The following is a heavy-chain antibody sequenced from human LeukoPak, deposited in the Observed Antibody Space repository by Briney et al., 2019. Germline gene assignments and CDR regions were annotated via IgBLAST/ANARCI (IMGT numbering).Heavy chain of an antibody. CDR2: ISPYNANT. CDR1: GYSFSSHG. V-gene: IGHV1-18*01. J-gene: IGHJ4*02. Sequence: ASVKVSCKASGYSFSSHGISWVRQAPGQGLEWMGWISPYNANTKYAQKLQGRVTMTTDTSTSTAYMELRSLRSDDTAVYYCARSVEMATITDYWGQGTLVTVSS. CDR3: ARSVEMATITDY. D-gene: IGHD5-24*01.